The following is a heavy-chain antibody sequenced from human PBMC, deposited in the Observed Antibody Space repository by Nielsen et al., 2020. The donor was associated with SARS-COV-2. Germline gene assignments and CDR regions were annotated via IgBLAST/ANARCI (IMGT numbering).Heavy chain of an antibody. CDR1: GFTVSSNY. D-gene: IGHD2-8*01. V-gene: IGHV3-11*04. Sequence: GESLKISCAASGFTVSSNYMSWVRQAPGKGLEWVSYISSSGSTIYYADSVKGRFTISRNNAKNSLYLQMNSLRAEDTAVYYCARDPLYRGQAFDYWGQGTLVTVSS. CDR3: ARDPLYRGQAFDY. J-gene: IGHJ4*02. CDR2: ISSSGSTI.